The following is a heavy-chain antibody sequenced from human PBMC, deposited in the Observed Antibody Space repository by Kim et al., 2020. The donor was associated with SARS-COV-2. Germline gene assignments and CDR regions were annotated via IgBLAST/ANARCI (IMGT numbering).Heavy chain of an antibody. J-gene: IGHJ3*02. CDR2: IYYSGST. CDR1: GGSISSYY. Sequence: SETLSLTCTVSGGSISSYYWSWIRQPPGKGLEWIGYIYYSGSTNYNPSLKSRVTISVDTSKNQFSLKLSSVTAADTAVYYCARPIMITFGGEYQDDAFDIWGQGTMVTVSS. CDR3: ARPIMITFGGEYQDDAFDI. V-gene: IGHV4-59*08. D-gene: IGHD3-16*01.